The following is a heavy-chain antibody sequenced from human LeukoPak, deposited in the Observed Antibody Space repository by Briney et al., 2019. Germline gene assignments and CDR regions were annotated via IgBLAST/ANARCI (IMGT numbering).Heavy chain of an antibody. CDR3: ARAENYEILTSLNRFDP. CDR2: IYYRGST. V-gene: IGHV4-59*01. Sequence: SESLSLTCTVSGASISRYYGSWIRQTPGKGLGWIGYIYYRGSTNYNPSLKSRVTISVDTPKNQFTLKRSSVTAAAPAVFCVARAENYEILTSLNRFDPWGQGTLDTVPS. CDR1: GASISRYY. D-gene: IGHD3-9*01. J-gene: IGHJ5*02.